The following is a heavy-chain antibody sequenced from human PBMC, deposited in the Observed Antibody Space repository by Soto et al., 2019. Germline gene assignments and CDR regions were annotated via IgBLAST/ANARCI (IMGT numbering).Heavy chain of an antibody. V-gene: IGHV4-59*01. Sequence: QVQLQESGPGLVKPSETLSLTCTVSGGSISSYYWSWIRQPPGKGLEWIGYIYYSGSTNYNPSLKSRVTISVDTSKHQFSLKLSSVTAADTAVYYCAREALGDWNSVWGSNWFDPWGQGALVTVSS. CDR1: GGSISSYY. CDR2: IYYSGST. D-gene: IGHD3-16*01. J-gene: IGHJ5*02. CDR3: AREALGDWNSVWGSNWFDP.